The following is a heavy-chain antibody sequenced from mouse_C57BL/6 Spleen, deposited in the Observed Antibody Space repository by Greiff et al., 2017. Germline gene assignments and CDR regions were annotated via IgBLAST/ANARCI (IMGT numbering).Heavy chain of an antibody. CDR3: ARKNDYDVTGAFAY. V-gene: IGHV1-50*01. Sequence: VQLQQPGAELVKPGASVKLSCKASGYTFTSYWMQWVKQRPGQGLEWIGEIDPSDSYTNYNQKFKGKATLTVDTSSSTAYMQLSSLTSEDSAVYYCARKNDYDVTGAFAYWGQGTLVTVSA. CDR1: GYTFTSYW. CDR2: IDPSDSYT. D-gene: IGHD2-4*01. J-gene: IGHJ3*01.